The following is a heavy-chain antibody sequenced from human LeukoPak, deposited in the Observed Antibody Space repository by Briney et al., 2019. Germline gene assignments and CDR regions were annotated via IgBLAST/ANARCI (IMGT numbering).Heavy chain of an antibody. CDR1: GFTFSSYW. Sequence: PGGSLRLSCAASGFTFSSYWMSWVRQAPGKGLEWVANIKQDGSEKYYVDSVKGRFTISRDNAKNSLYLQINSLRAEDTAVYYCARRRWGSSWAYYFDYWGQGTLVTVSS. CDR3: ARRRWGSSWAYYFDY. D-gene: IGHD6-13*01. V-gene: IGHV3-7*01. CDR2: IKQDGSEK. J-gene: IGHJ4*02.